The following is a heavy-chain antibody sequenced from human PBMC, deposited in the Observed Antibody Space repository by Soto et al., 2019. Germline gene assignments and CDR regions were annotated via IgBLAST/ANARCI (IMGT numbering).Heavy chain of an antibody. Sequence: VGSLRLSCAASGFTFSSYGMHWVRQAPGKGLEWVAVIWYDGSNKYYADSVKGRFTISRDNSKNTLYLQMNSLRAEDTAVYYCARDVTPAYYDFWSGYENWFDPWGQGTLVTVSS. J-gene: IGHJ5*02. V-gene: IGHV3-33*01. CDR2: IWYDGSNK. CDR3: ARDVTPAYYDFWSGYENWFDP. D-gene: IGHD3-3*01. CDR1: GFTFSSYG.